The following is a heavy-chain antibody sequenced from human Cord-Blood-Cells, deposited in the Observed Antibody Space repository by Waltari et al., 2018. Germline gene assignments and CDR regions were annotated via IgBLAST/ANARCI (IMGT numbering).Heavy chain of an antibody. J-gene: IGHJ4*02. V-gene: IGHV4-34*01. CDR1: GGSFSGYY. Sequence: QVQLQQWGAGLLKPSETLSLTCAVYGGSFSGYYWSWIRQPPGKGLEWNGEIKHSGSTNYNPSLESRITISVDTSKNQFSLKLSSVTAADTAVYYCARGYRGGYYYYWGQGTPVTVSS. D-gene: IGHD3-22*01. CDR2: IKHSGST. CDR3: ARGYRGGYYYY.